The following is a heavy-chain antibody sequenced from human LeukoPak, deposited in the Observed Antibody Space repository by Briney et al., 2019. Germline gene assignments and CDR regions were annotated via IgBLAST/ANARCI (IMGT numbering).Heavy chain of an antibody. CDR1: GFTFSSYA. V-gene: IGHV3-30-3*01. J-gene: IGHJ6*02. Sequence: LSGRSLRLSCAASGFTFSSYAMHWVRQAPGKGLEWVAVISYDGSNKYYADSVKGRFTISRDNSKNTLYLQMNSLRAEDTAVYYCARGMVVTAIPADYYYYGMDVWGQGTTVTVSS. CDR2: ISYDGSNK. CDR3: ARGMVVTAIPADYYYYGMDV. D-gene: IGHD2-21*02.